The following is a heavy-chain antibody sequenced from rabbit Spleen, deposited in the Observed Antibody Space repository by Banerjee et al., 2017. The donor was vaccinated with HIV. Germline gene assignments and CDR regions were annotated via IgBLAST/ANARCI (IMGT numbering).Heavy chain of an antibody. CDR2: AYAGSSGST. D-gene: IGHD8-1*01. CDR3: ARDAGTSFSTYGMDL. CDR1: GFSISSSDY. V-gene: IGHV1S45*01. Sequence: QEQLEESAGGLVQPGGSLTLTCTASGFSISSSDYMCWVRQAPGKGLEWVACAYAGSSGSTYYASWAKGRFTISKTSSTTVTLQMTSLTAADTATYFCARDAGTSFSTYGMDLWGQGTLVTVS. J-gene: IGHJ3*01.